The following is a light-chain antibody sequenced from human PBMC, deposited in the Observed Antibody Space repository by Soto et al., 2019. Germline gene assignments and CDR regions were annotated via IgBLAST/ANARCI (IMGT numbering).Light chain of an antibody. V-gene: IGKV3-15*01. CDR3: QQYNKGPPWT. CDR1: QSVASN. CDR2: GAS. Sequence: EIVMTQSPATLSSSPGERATLSCRASQSVASNFAWYQQKPGQAPRLLIYGASTRATGIPARFSGSGSGTEFTLTISSLQSEDFAVYYCQQYNKGPPWTFGQGTKVE. J-gene: IGKJ1*01.